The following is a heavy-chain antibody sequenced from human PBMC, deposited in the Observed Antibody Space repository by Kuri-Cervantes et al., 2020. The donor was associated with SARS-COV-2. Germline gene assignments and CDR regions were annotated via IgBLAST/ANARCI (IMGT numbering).Heavy chain of an antibody. CDR2: IYYSGST. J-gene: IGHJ6*03. V-gene: IGHV4-30-4*08. CDR3: ARDSRSSYQVLLDHYYYSYMDV. CDR1: GGSISSGDYY. Sequence: LRLSCTVSGGSISSGDYYWSWIRQPPGKGLEWIGYIYYSGSTYYNPSLKSRVTISVDTSKNQFSLKLTSVTAADTAVYYCARDSRSSYQVLLDHYYYSYMDVWDKGTTVTVSS. D-gene: IGHD3-3*01.